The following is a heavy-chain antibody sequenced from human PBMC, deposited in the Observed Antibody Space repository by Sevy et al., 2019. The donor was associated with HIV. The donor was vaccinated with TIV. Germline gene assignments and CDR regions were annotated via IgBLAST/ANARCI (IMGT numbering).Heavy chain of an antibody. D-gene: IGHD2-8*01. CDR1: GYYFINYG. J-gene: IGHJ6*02. CDR2: SSPFTGSP. V-gene: IGHV1-18*01. Sequence: ASVKVSCKASGYYFINYGISWVRQATGQGLEWVGGSSPFTGSPNYPQKLQDRVTVTTDTATNTAYMELRNLRSDDTAVYYCGKCTLWVYDPTNRKCGMDVWGQGTTVTVSS. CDR3: GKCTLWVYDPTNRKCGMDV.